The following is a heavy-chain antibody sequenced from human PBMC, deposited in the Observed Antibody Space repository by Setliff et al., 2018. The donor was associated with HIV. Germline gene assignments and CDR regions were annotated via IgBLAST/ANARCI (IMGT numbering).Heavy chain of an antibody. Sequence: PGGSLRLSCAASGLTFSNYGMHWVRQAPGKGLEWVSRIDSDGSDTNYADSVRGRFTISRDNAKNTVYLQLTSLRAEDTAVYYCARGPQYNFWGGYLGLWGQGTLVTVSS. CDR1: GLTFSNYG. D-gene: IGHD3-3*01. J-gene: IGHJ4*02. CDR3: ARGPQYNFWGGYLGL. V-gene: IGHV3-74*01. CDR2: IDSDGSDT.